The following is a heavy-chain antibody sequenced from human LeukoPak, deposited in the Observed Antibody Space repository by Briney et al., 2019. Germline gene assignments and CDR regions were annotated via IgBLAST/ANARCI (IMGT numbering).Heavy chain of an antibody. Sequence: GGSLRHSCAASGFTFRSYWMSWVRQAPGKGLEWVANIIQDGSEKYYVDSVKGRFTISRDNAKKSLYLQMNSLRADDTAVYYCARAFRLNYFDPWGQGTLVTVSS. V-gene: IGHV3-7*05. J-gene: IGHJ5*02. CDR2: IIQDGSEK. CDR1: GFTFRSYW. CDR3: ARAFRLNYFDP. D-gene: IGHD1-7*01.